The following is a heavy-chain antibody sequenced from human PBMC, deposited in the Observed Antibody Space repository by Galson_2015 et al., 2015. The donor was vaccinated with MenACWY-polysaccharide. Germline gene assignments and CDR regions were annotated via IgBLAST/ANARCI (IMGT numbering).Heavy chain of an antibody. Sequence: SLRLSCAASGFTFSSYAMTWVRQAPGKGLQWVSAISFSGGHRHYADSVKGRFTISRDNSKDTVYLQTDNLRAEDTVVYYCGKVAGFCSDATCYADYWGQGTLVTVSS. CDR1: GFTFSSYA. V-gene: IGHV3-23*01. CDR2: ISFSGGHR. D-gene: IGHD2-15*01. CDR3: GKVAGFCSDATCYADY. J-gene: IGHJ4*02.